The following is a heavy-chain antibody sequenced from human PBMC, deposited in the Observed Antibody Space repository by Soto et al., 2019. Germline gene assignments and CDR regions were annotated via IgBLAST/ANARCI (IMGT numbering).Heavy chain of an antibody. CDR3: VRQGIGVLHGLVDV. D-gene: IGHD3-10*01. CDR2: FRSGGGT. V-gene: IGHV4-4*09. J-gene: IGHJ6*02. Sequence: QVQLQESGPGLVKPSETLSLTCTVSGDSISSYNLAWIRQPPGKGLEWIGYFRSGGGTSYNPSLKRRVDISGDTSTRQFSLRLSPVSGADTALYYCVRQGIGVLHGLVDVWGQGTTVTVSS. CDR1: GDSISSYN.